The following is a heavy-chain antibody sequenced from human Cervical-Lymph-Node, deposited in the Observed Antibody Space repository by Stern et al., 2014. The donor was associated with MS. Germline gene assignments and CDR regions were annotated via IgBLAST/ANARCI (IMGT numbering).Heavy chain of an antibody. CDR2: IYHIGGT. CDR3: ARGTGYPYYFDF. CDR1: GGSLSTHNW. V-gene: IGHV4-4*02. D-gene: IGHD2-2*01. Sequence: QLQLQESGPGLVKPSGTLSLTCTVSGGSLSTHNWWSWVRQTPDKGLEWIGEIYHIGGTGYNPSLMSRVTLSMDKSKNQFSLKLRSVTAADTAVYYCARGTGYPYYFDFWGQGNLVTVSS. J-gene: IGHJ4*02.